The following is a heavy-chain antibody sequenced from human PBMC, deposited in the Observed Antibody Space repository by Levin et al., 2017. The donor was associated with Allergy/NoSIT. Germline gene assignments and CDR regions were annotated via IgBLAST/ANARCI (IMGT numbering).Heavy chain of an antibody. CDR2: MYYSGRA. J-gene: IGHJ2*01. CDR1: GGSISSSSYF. Sequence: SETLSLTCTVSGGSISSSSYFWGWIRQPPGKGLEWIGSMYYSGRAYYNASLKSRVTIYVATSKNQFSLKLSSVTAADTAVYYCARPTVAVDHYWYFDLWGRGALVSVSS. V-gene: IGHV4-39*01. D-gene: IGHD6-19*01. CDR3: ARPTVAVDHYWYFDL.